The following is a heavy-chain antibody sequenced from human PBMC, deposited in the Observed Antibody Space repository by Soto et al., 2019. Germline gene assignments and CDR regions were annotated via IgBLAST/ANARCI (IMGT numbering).Heavy chain of an antibody. V-gene: IGHV1-46*01. CDR3: ARGRGFWSGYRYYYYGMDV. CDR1: GYTFTSYY. D-gene: IGHD3-3*01. J-gene: IGHJ6*02. CDR2: INPSSDST. Sequence: ASVKVSCKASGYTFTSYYMHWVRQAPGQGLEWMGIINPSSDSTSYAQKFQGRVTMTRDTSASTVYVELSSLRSEDTAVYYCARGRGFWSGYRYYYYGMDVWGQGTTVTVSS.